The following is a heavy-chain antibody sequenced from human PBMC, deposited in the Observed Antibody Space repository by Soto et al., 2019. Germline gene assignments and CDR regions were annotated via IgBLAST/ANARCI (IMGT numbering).Heavy chain of an antibody. J-gene: IGHJ4*02. CDR1: GGSFSSYA. CDR2: IIPIFGTA. CDR3: AKRSPYSSGWYSPIFDY. Sequence: SSVKGSCKAAGGSFSSYAISWVRQAPGQGLEWMGGIIPIFGTANYAQKFQGRVTITADESTSTAYMELNSLRDEDTAVYFCAKRSPYSSGWYSPIFDYWGQGALVTVSS. V-gene: IGHV1-69*13. D-gene: IGHD6-13*01.